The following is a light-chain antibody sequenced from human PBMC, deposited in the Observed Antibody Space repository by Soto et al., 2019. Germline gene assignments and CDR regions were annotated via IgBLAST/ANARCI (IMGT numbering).Light chain of an antibody. CDR2: SNN. CDR1: NSNIGSKY. CDR3: AGWDNNRGVVA. Sequence: QSVLTQPPSASGTPGQRVSISCSGSNSNIGSKYVYWYQQLPGTAPKLLMYSNNQRPSGVPDRFSGSKSGTSASLAIGGLRSEDEADYYCAGWDNNRGVVAFGGGTKLTVL. J-gene: IGLJ2*01. V-gene: IGLV1-47*02.